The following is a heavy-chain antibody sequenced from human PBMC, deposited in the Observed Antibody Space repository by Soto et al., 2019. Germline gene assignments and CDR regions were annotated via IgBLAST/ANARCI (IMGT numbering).Heavy chain of an antibody. CDR2: ISGSGGST. CDR3: AKPLGGTSRIFDY. Sequence: QTGGSLRLSCAASGFTFSSYAMSWVRQAPGKGLEWVSAISGSGGSTYYADSVKGRFTISRDNSKNTLYLQMNSLRAEDTAVYYCAKPLGGTSRIFDYWGQGTLVTVSS. CDR1: GFTFSSYA. J-gene: IGHJ4*02. D-gene: IGHD3-16*01. V-gene: IGHV3-23*01.